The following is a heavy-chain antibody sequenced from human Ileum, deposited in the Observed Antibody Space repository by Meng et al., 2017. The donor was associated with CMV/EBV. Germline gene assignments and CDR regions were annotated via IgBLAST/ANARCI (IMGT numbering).Heavy chain of an antibody. CDR2: ITSSGDTI. CDR3: ARGWGYRNY. J-gene: IGHJ4*02. Sequence: GESLKISCAASGFTFSNYEMNWVRQAPGKGLEWVSYITSSGDTIYYADSVKGRFTISRDNAKNSLYLQMNSLRAEDTAVYYCARGWGYRNYWGQGTLVTVSS. D-gene: IGHD3-16*02. V-gene: IGHV3-48*03. CDR1: GFTFSNYE.